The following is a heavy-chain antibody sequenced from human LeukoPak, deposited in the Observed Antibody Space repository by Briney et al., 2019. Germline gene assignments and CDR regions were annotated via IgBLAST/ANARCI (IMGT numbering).Heavy chain of an antibody. J-gene: IGHJ3*01. CDR3: ARLRDSF. V-gene: IGHV3-7*01. CDR2: IKQDGSEK. Sequence: GGSLRLSCAASGFTFNNYYMTWVRQAPGKGLEWVANIKQDGSEKYYMDSVKGRITISRDNAKNSLSLQLNSLRAEDTAVYYCARLRDSFWGQGTMVTVSS. CDR1: GFTFNNYY.